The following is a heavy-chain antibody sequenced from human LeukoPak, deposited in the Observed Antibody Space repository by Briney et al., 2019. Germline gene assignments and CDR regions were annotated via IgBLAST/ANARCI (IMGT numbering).Heavy chain of an antibody. CDR3: GRDLNWGAFDI. CDR2: IRANGETT. V-gene: IGHV3-23*01. Sequence: PGGSLRLSCAASGFTFSSYRMNWVRQAPGKGLEWVSGIRANGETTYYADSVRGRFTISRDNSRSMVWLQMNSLTAEDTAMYYCGRDLNWGAFDIRGLGTLVTVSS. CDR1: GFTFSSYR. J-gene: IGHJ3*02. D-gene: IGHD7-27*01.